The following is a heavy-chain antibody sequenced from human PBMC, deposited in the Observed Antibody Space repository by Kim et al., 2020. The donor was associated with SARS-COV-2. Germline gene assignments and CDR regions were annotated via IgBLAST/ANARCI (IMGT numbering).Heavy chain of an antibody. J-gene: IGHJ6*03. V-gene: IGHV3-7*01. CDR3: ARDTYSSRHRGIAAAGTLYYYMDV. D-gene: IGHD6-13*01. CDR1: GFTFSSYW. Sequence: GGSLRLSCAASGFTFSSYWMSWVRQAPGKGLEWVANIKQDGSEKYYVDSVKGRFTISRDNAKNSLYLQMNSLRAEDTAVYYCARDTYSSRHRGIAAAGTLYYYMDVWGKGTTVTVSS. CDR2: IKQDGSEK.